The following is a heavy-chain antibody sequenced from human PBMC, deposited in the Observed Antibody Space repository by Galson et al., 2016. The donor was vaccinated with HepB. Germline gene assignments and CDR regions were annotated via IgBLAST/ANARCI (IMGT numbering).Heavy chain of an antibody. V-gene: IGHV3-33*01. CDR1: GFTFSTYG. Sequence: SLRLSCAVSGFTFSTYGMHWVRQAPGKGLEWVAIVWHDGTLKYYAKSVKGRFTISRGNSKNLLFLQMNSLRGEDTAVYHCARGRYGSDGFDIWGQGTMVTVSS. J-gene: IGHJ3*02. D-gene: IGHD3-10*01. CDR3: ARGRYGSDGFDI. CDR2: VWHDGTLK.